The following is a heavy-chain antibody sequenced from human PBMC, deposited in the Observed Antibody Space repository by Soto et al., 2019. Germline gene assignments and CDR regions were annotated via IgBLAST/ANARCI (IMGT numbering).Heavy chain of an antibody. J-gene: IGHJ6*03. CDR1: GFTFSNYV. Sequence: EVQLLEYGGGLVQPGGSLRLSCAASGFTFSNYVMSWVRQAPGKGLEWVSSISNSGSNRYYAESVKGRVTISRDNSNNTPYLQMNSLRAEDTALYYCARRGRTLPHYSYYMDVWGKGTTVTVSS. CDR3: ARRGRTLPHYSYYMDV. CDR2: ISNSGSNR. V-gene: IGHV3-23*01.